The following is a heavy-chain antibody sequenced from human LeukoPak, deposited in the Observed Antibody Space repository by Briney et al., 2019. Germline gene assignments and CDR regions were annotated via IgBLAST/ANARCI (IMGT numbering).Heavy chain of an antibody. D-gene: IGHD2-2*01. V-gene: IGHV3-9*01. CDR2: ISWNSGSI. Sequence: GGSLRLSCAASGFTFDDYAMHWVRQAPGKGLEWVSGISWNSGSIGYADSVKGRFTISRDNAKNSLYLQMNSLRAEDTAVYYCARDRRYCSSTSCRLLGAFDIWGQGTMVTVSS. CDR1: GFTFDDYA. J-gene: IGHJ3*02. CDR3: ARDRRYCSSTSCRLLGAFDI.